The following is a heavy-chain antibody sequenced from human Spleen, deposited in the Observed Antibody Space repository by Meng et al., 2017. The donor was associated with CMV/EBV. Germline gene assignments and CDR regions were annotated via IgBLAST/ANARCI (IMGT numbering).Heavy chain of an antibody. Sequence: GESLKISCAASGFTVSSKYMSWVRQAPGKGLEWVSVIYSGGRTFYADSVKGRFTISRDNSKNTLYLQMNSLRAEDTAVYYCAKDNSRLGITYFDYWGQGTLVTVSS. V-gene: IGHV3-53*05. CDR3: AKDNSRLGITYFDY. D-gene: IGHD7-27*01. J-gene: IGHJ4*02. CDR2: IYSGGRT. CDR1: GFTVSSKY.